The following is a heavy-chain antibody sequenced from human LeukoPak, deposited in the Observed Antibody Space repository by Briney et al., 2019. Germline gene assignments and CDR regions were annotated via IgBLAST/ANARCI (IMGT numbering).Heavy chain of an antibody. CDR1: GLTFDTYA. J-gene: IGHJ4*02. V-gene: IGHV3-30*04. CDR3: ARVLYSSGSYGLFDY. D-gene: IGHD6-19*01. CDR2: ISYDGRNK. Sequence: GGSLRLSCAASGLTFDTYAMHWVRQAPGKGLEWVAVISYDGRNKYYADSVKGRFTISRDNSKNTLYLQMNSLRTEDTAVYYCARVLYSSGSYGLFDYWGQGTLVTVSS.